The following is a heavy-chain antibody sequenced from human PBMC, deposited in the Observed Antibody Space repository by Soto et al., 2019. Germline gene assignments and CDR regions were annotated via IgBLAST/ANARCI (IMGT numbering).Heavy chain of an antibody. D-gene: IGHD6-13*01. V-gene: IGHV1-18*01. J-gene: IGHJ5*02. CDR3: ARGYSSSWGPFDP. CDR2: ISAYNGNT. CDR1: GYTFTSYG. Sequence: QVQLVQSGAEVKKPGASVKVSCKASGYTFTSYGISWVRQAPGQGLEWMGWISAYNGNTNYAQKFQGRVTITADESTSTAYMELSSLRSEDTAVYYCARGYSSSWGPFDPWGQGTLVTVSS.